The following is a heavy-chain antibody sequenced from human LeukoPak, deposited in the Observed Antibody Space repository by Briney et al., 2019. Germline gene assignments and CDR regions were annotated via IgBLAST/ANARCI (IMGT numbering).Heavy chain of an antibody. V-gene: IGHV4-38-2*01. Sequence: KPSETLSLTCAVSGYSISSGYYWGWIRQPPGKGLEWSGSIYHTGSTYYNPSLKSRVTISVDTSKNQFSLKLSSVTAADTAVYYCACCSGGTCYGGWFDPWGQGTLVTVSS. CDR3: ACCSGGTCYGGWFDP. CDR1: GYSISSGYY. CDR2: IYHTGST. D-gene: IGHD2-15*01. J-gene: IGHJ5*02.